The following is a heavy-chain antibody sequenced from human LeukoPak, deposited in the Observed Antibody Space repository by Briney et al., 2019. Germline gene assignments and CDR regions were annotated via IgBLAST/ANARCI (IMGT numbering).Heavy chain of an antibody. CDR2: IYYSGST. CDR3: ASIVVVDGSGDWFDP. Sequence: PSETLSLTCTVSGGSISSSSYYWGWIRQPPGTGLEWIGSIYYSGSTYYNPSLKSRVTISVDTSKNQFSLKLSSVTAADTAVYYCASIVVVDGSGDWFDPWGQGTLVTVSS. CDR1: GGSISSSSYY. D-gene: IGHD2-15*01. J-gene: IGHJ5*02. V-gene: IGHV4-39*01.